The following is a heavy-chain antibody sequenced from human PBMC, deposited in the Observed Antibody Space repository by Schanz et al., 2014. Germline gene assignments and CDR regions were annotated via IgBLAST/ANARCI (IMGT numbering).Heavy chain of an antibody. Sequence: EVQLLESGGGLVQPGGSLRLSCLASGFAFSSYGMNWLRQAPGKGLEWVSFIYIGGNTYYADSVKGRFTISRDNSKNTLYLQMNSLRAEDTALYYCARDRRNADLDYWGQGTLVTVSS. CDR1: GFAFSSYG. D-gene: IGHD1-1*01. CDR2: IYIGGNT. V-gene: IGHV3-66*01. J-gene: IGHJ4*02. CDR3: ARDRRNADLDY.